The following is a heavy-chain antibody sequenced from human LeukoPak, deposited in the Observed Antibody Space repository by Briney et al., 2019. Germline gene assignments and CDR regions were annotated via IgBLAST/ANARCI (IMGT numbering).Heavy chain of an antibody. V-gene: IGHV3-21*01. CDR3: ARDGGYCSSTSCYYFDY. D-gene: IGHD2-2*01. CDR1: GFTFSNAW. CDR2: ISSSSSYI. J-gene: IGHJ4*02. Sequence: GGSLRLSCAASGFTFSNAWMSWVRQAPGKGLEWVSSISSSSSYIYYADSVKGRFTISRDNAKNSLYLQMNSLRAEDTAVYYCARDGGYCSSTSCYYFDYWGQGTLVTVSS.